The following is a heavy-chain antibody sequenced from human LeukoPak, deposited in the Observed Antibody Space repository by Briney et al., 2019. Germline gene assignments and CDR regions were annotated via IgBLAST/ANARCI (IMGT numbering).Heavy chain of an antibody. V-gene: IGHV1-2*02. J-gene: IGHJ5*02. CDR1: GYTFTCYY. CDR2: INPNSGGT. D-gene: IGHD1-1*01. CDR3: ARGEGLEPLERAWFDP. Sequence: ASVKVSCKASGYTFTCYYMHWVRQAPGQGLEWMGWINPNSGGTNYAQKFQGRVTMTRDTSISTAYMELSRLRSDDTAVYYCARGEGLEPLERAWFDPGGQGTLVTVSS.